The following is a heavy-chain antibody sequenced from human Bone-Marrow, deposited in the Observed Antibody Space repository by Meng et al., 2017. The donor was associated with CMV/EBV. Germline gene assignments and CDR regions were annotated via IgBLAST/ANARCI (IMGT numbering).Heavy chain of an antibody. V-gene: IGHV4-59*01. CDR2: VSYDGTT. Sequence: GSLRLSCAVSGGAINVYYWSWIRQPPGKGLEWVGYVSYDGTTNYNPSLKSRVTISVDTSKNQFSLKLSSVTAADTAVYYCARSGYSSSWYGLWGQGTLVTVSS. CDR1: GGAINVYY. CDR3: ARSGYSSSWYGL. J-gene: IGHJ4*02. D-gene: IGHD6-13*01.